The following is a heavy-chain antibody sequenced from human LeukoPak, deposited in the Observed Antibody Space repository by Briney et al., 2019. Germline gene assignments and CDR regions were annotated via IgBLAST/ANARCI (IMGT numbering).Heavy chain of an antibody. J-gene: IGHJ4*02. V-gene: IGHV3-11*01. D-gene: IGHD5-18*01. CDR3: ARATAADTAMIYFDY. Sequence: GGSLRLSCADSGFTFSDYYTSWIRPAPGKGLEWVSYISSSGNIIYSADSVKRRVTISRDNAKNSLYLQINSLRAEDTAVYYCARATAADTAMIYFDYWGQGTLVTVSS. CDR1: GFTFSDYY. CDR2: ISSSGNII.